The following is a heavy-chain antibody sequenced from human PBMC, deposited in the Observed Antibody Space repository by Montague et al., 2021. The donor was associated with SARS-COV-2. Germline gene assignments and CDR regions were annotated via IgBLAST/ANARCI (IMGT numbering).Heavy chain of an antibody. CDR3: ARDLGDRDGGFDY. CDR1: GASINGHH. D-gene: IGHD3-16*01. V-gene: IGHV4-59*11. CDR2: MKSSGST. Sequence: SETLSLTCTVSGASINGHHWSWIRQPPGKGLEWIGYMKSSGSTNYKPSLTSRVTISVDTSNKQVSLKMISVTAADTAVYYCARDLGDRDGGFDYWGQGTLVTVPS. J-gene: IGHJ4*02.